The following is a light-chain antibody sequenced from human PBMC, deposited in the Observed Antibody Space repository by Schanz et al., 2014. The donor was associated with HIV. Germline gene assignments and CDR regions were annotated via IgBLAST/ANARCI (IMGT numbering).Light chain of an antibody. Sequence: EIVLTQSPATLSVSPGERVTLSCRASQSVSRNLAWYQHKPGQAPRLLIYDASNRATGIPARFSGSGSGTDFTLTISSLEPEDFAVYYCQQRSNWLTFGGGTKVEIK. V-gene: IGKV3-11*01. CDR3: QQRSNWLT. CDR1: QSVSRN. CDR2: DAS. J-gene: IGKJ4*01.